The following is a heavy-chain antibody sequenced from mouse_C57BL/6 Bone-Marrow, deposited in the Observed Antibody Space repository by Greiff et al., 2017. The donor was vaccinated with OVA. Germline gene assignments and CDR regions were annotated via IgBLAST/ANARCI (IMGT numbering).Heavy chain of an antibody. D-gene: IGHD1-1*01. J-gene: IGHJ4*01. CDR2: ISSGGDYI. Sequence: EVQGVESGEGLVKPGGSLKLSCAASGFTFSSYAMSWVRQTPEKRLEWVAYISSGGDYIYYADTVKGRFTISRDNARNTLYLHMRSLKSEDTAMYYCTRDPYYYGSSYAMDYWGQGTSVTVSS. CDR1: GFTFSSYA. V-gene: IGHV5-9-1*02. CDR3: TRDPYYYGSSYAMDY.